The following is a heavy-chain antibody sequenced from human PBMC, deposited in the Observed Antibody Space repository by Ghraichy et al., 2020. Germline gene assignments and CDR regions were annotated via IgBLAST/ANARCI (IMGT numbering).Heavy chain of an antibody. CDR1: GGSISSSSYY. CDR2: IYYSGST. J-gene: IGHJ5*02. V-gene: IGHV4-39*07. Sequence: TLSLTCTVSGGSISSSSYYWGWIRQPPGKGLEWIGSIYYSGSTYYNPSLKSRVTISVDTSKNQFSLKLSSVTAADTAVYYCARKGKGIAVAGTRADWFDPWGQGTLVTVSS. CDR3: ARKGKGIAVAGTRADWFDP. D-gene: IGHD6-19*01.